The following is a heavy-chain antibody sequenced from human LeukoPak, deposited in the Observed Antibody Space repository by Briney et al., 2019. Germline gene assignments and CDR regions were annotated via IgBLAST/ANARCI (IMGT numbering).Heavy chain of an antibody. V-gene: IGHV3-21*01. D-gene: IGHD3-9*01. Sequence: GGSLRLSCAASGFTFSSYNMNWVRQAPGKGLEWVSSISSSSSYIYYADSVKGRFTISRDNAKNSLYLQMNSLRAEDTAVYYCARRKQVDWYVDYWGQGTLVTVSS. CDR1: GFTFSSYN. J-gene: IGHJ4*02. CDR2: ISSSSSYI. CDR3: ARRKQVDWYVDY.